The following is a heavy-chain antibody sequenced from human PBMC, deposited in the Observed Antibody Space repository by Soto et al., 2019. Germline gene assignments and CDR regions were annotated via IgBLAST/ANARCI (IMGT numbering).Heavy chain of an antibody. CDR1: GGSVSSGSYY. D-gene: IGHD3-9*01. CDR3: ASATYYDILTGYYWDPQPIDY. CDR2: IYYSGST. J-gene: IGHJ4*02. Sequence: PSETLSLTCTVSGGSVSSGSYYWSWIRQPPGKGLEWIGYIYYSGSTNYNPSLKSRVTISVDTSKNQFSLKLSSVTAADTAVYYCASATYYDILTGYYWDPQPIDYWGQGTLVTVSS. V-gene: IGHV4-61*01.